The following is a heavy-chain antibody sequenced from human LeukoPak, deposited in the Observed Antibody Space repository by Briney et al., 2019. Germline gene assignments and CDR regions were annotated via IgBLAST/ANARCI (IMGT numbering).Heavy chain of an antibody. CDR2: IYHSGST. Sequence: SETLSLTCAVSGYSISSGYYWGWIRQAPGKGLEWVGSIYHSGSTHYNPSLKSRVTISVDTPKNQFSLKLSAVTAADTAVYYCARNGTSSYFDYWGQGTLVTVSS. D-gene: IGHD2-2*01. CDR3: ARNGTSSYFDY. CDR1: GYSISSGYY. J-gene: IGHJ4*02. V-gene: IGHV4-38-2*01.